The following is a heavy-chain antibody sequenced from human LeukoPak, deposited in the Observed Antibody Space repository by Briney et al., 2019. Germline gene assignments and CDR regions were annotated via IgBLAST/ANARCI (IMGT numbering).Heavy chain of an antibody. CDR2: INWNGGST. D-gene: IGHD3-16*02. CDR1: GFTFDDYG. J-gene: IGHJ5*02. V-gene: IGHV3-20*04. Sequence: GGSLRLSCAASGFTFDDYGMSWVRQAPGKGLEWVSGINWNGGSTGYADSVKGRFTISRDNAKNSLYLQMNSLRAEDTALYYCARQRTYYDYVWGSYRPQIFDPWGQGTLVTVSS. CDR3: ARQRTYYDYVWGSYRPQIFDP.